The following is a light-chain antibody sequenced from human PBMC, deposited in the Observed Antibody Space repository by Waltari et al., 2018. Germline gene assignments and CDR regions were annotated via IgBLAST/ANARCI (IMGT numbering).Light chain of an antibody. CDR1: SGHSSNI. CDR2: INSDGSN. J-gene: IGLJ3*02. Sequence: QLVLTQSPSASASLGASVKLTCTLDSGHSSNIVAWLQQQPEEGPRYLMKINSDGSNSKGDEIPDRFSGSSSGAERYLTISSVQSEDEADYYCQTGGHGTWVFGGGTKLTVL. V-gene: IGLV4-69*01. CDR3: QTGGHGTWV.